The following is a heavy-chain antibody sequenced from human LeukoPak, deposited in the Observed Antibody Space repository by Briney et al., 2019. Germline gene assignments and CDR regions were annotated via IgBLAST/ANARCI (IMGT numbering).Heavy chain of an antibody. V-gene: IGHV1-18*01. Sequence: ASVKVSCKASGYTFSNYGIHWVRQAPGRGREWMGWSSTDSDNANYAQKFQGRVTTTTDTSTSTAYMELRSLRSDDTAVYYCARDGTSTDDYWGQGTAVTVSS. CDR3: ARDGTSTDDY. J-gene: IGHJ4*02. CDR1: GYTFSNYG. CDR2: SSTDSDNA. D-gene: IGHD1-7*01.